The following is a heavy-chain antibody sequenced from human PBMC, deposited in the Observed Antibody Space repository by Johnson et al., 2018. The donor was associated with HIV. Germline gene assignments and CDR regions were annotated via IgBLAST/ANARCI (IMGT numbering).Heavy chain of an antibody. V-gene: IGHV3-53*01. J-gene: IGHJ3*01. CDR2: VYSGGRT. D-gene: IGHD1-14*01. CDR3: VREHRADESFDL. Sequence: VQLVESGGGLIQPGGSLRLSCAASGFTVSSNYMSWVRQAPGKGLEWVSGVYSGGRTDYPGSMTGRFTITRENVKNFVYLQMNSLTAGYTAVYYCVREHRADESFDLWGQGTMVTVSS. CDR1: GFTVSSNY.